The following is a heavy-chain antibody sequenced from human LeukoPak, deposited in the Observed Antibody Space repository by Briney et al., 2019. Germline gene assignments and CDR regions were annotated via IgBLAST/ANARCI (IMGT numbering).Heavy chain of an antibody. D-gene: IGHD2-2*01. Sequence: GASVKVSCKASGYTFTGYYMHWVRQGPGQGLEWMGWINPNSGGTNYAQKFQGWVTMTRDTSISTAYMELSRLRSDDTAVYYCARDWVGVVPPVSPMGDYYYGMDVWGQGTTVTVSS. CDR2: INPNSGGT. CDR1: GYTFTGYY. J-gene: IGHJ6*02. V-gene: IGHV1-2*04. CDR3: ARDWVGVVPPVSPMGDYYYGMDV.